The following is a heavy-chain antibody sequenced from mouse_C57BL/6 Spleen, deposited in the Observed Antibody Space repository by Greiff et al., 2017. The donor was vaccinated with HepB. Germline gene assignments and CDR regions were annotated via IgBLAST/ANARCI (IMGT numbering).Heavy chain of an antibody. CDR1: GYAFSSSW. CDR3: AREPTAQGFAY. V-gene: IGHV1-82*01. D-gene: IGHD3-2*02. Sequence: QVQLQQSGPELVKPGASVKISCKASGYAFSSSWMNWVKQRPGKGLEWIGRIYPGDGDTNYNGKFKGKATLTADKSSSTAYMQLSSLTSEDSAVYFCAREPTAQGFAYWGQGTLVTVSA. CDR2: IYPGDGDT. J-gene: IGHJ3*01.